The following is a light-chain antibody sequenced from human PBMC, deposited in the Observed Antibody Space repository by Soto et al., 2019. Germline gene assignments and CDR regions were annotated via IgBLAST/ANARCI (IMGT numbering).Light chain of an antibody. CDR3: QQYDTYSMYT. CDR2: DAS. V-gene: IGKV1-5*01. CDR1: QSIGTW. Sequence: DIQMTQSPSTLPASVGDRVTNTCRASQSIGTWLAWYQQKPGKAPKLLIYDASTLESGVPSRFSGSGSGTEFTLTISILQPDDFATYYCQQYDTYSMYTFGPGTKLEIK. J-gene: IGKJ2*01.